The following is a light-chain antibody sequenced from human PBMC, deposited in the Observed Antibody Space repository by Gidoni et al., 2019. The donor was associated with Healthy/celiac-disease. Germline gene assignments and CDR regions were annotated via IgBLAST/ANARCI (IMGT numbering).Light chain of an antibody. CDR1: SSDVGGYNY. Sequence: QSALTQPRSVSGSPGQSATISCTGPSSDVGGYNYVSWYPQPPGKAPQLMIYDISTRPSGVPDRFSGSKSGNTASLTISGLQAEDEADYYCCSYAGSYYWVFGGGTKLTVL. J-gene: IGLJ3*02. V-gene: IGLV2-11*01. CDR3: CSYAGSYYWV. CDR2: DIS.